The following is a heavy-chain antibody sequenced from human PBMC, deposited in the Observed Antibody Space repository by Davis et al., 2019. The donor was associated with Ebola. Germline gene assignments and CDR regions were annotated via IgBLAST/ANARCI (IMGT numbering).Heavy chain of an antibody. V-gene: IGHV3-21*01. CDR3: ARSSERYFYGMDV. J-gene: IGHJ6*02. CDR1: GFTFSSYG. Sequence: PGGSLRLSCAASGFTFSSYGMHWVRQAPGKGLEWVSSISSSSSYIYYADSVKGRFTISRDNAKNSLYLQMNSLRAEDTAVYYCARSSERYFYGMDVWGQGTTVTVSS. D-gene: IGHD6-6*01. CDR2: ISSSSSYI.